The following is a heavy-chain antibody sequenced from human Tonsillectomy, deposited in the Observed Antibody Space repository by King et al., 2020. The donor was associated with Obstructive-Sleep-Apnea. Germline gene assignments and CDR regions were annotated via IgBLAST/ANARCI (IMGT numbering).Heavy chain of an antibody. Sequence: PLQESGPGLVKPSETLSLTFTVSVGSISSYYWSWIRQPPGKGLEWIGYIYYSGSTNYNPSLKSRVTISVDTSKNQFSLKLSSVTAADTAVYYCARQDYRGGNWFDPWGQGTLVTVSS. CDR1: VGSISSYY. CDR2: IYYSGST. CDR3: ARQDYRGGNWFDP. V-gene: IGHV4-59*08. J-gene: IGHJ5*02. D-gene: IGHD4-11*01.